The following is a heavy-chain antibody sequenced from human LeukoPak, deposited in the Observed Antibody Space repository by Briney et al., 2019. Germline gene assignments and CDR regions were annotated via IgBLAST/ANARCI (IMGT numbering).Heavy chain of an antibody. CDR3: ARHAPPGCGYDD. V-gene: IGHV4-39*01. CDR1: GGSISSSSSY. D-gene: IGHD2-21*01. Sequence: PSETLSLTCTVSGGSISSSSSYWGWIRQPPGKGLEWIGSIYYSGSTYYNPSLKSRVTISVDTSKNQFSLKLRSVTAADTAVYYCARHAPPGCGYDDWGQGTLVTVSS. CDR2: IYYSGST. J-gene: IGHJ4*02.